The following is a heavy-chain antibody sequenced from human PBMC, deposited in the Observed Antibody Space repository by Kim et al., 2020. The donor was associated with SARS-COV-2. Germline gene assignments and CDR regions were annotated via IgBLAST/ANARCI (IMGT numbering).Heavy chain of an antibody. CDR1: GFTFTNHA. CDR2: ISFDGSNI. D-gene: IGHD3-10*01. J-gene: IGHJ4*02. Sequence: GGSLRLSCAASGFTFTNHALHWVRQAPGKGLQWVAFISFDGSNIKYADPVRGRFTIFRDNSNNTLSLQMSRLTKDDAGMYYCAREGTISPDTRPFDAWGQGTLVAVSS. CDR3: AREGTISPDTRPFDA. V-gene: IGHV3-30*15.